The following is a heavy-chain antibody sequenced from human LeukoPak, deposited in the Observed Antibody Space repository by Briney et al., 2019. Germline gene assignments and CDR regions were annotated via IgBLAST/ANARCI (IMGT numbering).Heavy chain of an antibody. Sequence: PGGSLRPSCAASGFTFSSYSMNWVRQAPGKGLEWVSYISSSSSTIYYADSVKGRFTISRDNAKNSLYLQMNSLRAEDTAVYYCARDQTQDYDFWSGPIGGYWGQGTLVTVSS. J-gene: IGHJ4*02. D-gene: IGHD3-3*01. CDR2: ISSSSSTI. CDR1: GFTFSSYS. V-gene: IGHV3-48*01. CDR3: ARDQTQDYDFWSGPIGGY.